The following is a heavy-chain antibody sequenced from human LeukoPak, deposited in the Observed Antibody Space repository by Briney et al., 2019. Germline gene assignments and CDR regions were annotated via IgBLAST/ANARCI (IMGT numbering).Heavy chain of an antibody. Sequence: SVKVSCKASGGTFSSYAISWVRQAPGQGLEWMGRIIPILGIANYAQKFQGRVTITADKSTSTAYMELSSLRPEDTAVYYCAREARDIAVVPAANRSRAFDIWGQGTMVTVSS. CDR2: IIPILGIA. V-gene: IGHV1-69*04. J-gene: IGHJ3*02. CDR3: AREARDIAVVPAANRSRAFDI. CDR1: GGTFSSYA. D-gene: IGHD2-2*01.